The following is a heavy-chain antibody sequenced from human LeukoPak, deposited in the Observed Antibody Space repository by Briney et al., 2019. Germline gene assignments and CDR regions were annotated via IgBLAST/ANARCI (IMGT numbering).Heavy chain of an antibody. CDR2: IKQGGSEK. D-gene: IGHD4-17*01. J-gene: IGHJ4*02. V-gene: IGHV3-7*01. Sequence: GGSLRLSCAASGFTFSSHWMTWVRQAPGKGLEWVASIKQGGSEKHYADSVKGRFTVSRDNAKNSLSLQMNSLSADDTAVYCARGPNYGDRVDYLDSWGQGSKVTVSS. CDR3: ARGPNYGDRVDYLDS. CDR1: GFTFSSHW.